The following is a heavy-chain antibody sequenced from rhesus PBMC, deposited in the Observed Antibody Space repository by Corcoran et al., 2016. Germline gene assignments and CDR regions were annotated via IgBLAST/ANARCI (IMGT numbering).Heavy chain of an antibody. CDR1: GVSFSSYW. V-gene: IGHV4-80*01. CDR2: INGNSGST. D-gene: IGHD4-17*01. Sequence: QVQLQESGPGLVKPSETLSLTCAVSGVSFSSYWWSWIRQPPGKGLEWIGEINGNSGSTNDNPSLRRRVTISKGASRNRTSLRLGGVTAADTAVYYCARAPTGNLDFDYWGQGVLVTGSS. J-gene: IGHJ4*01. CDR3: ARAPTGNLDFDY.